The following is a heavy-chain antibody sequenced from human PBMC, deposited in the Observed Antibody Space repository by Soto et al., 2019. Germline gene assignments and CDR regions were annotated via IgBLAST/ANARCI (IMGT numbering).Heavy chain of an antibody. CDR1: GGSISSSSYY. D-gene: IGHD3-10*01. CDR2: IYYSGST. CDR3: ARRGSGSYSXY. Sequence: PSETLSLTCTVSGGSISSSSYYWGWIRQPPGKGLEWIGSIYYSGSTYYNPSLKSRVTISVDTSKNQFSLKLSSVTAADTAVYYCARRGSGSYSXYWGQGTLVTVSS. J-gene: IGHJ4*02. V-gene: IGHV4-39*01.